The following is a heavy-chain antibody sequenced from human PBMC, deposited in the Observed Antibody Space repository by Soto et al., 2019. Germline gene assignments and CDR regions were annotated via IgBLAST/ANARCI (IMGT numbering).Heavy chain of an antibody. V-gene: IGHV3-33*01. CDR2: IWYDGSKK. CDR3: ARDASYYSLWSGYYPSRNGMDV. D-gene: IGHD3-3*01. CDR1: GFTFSSFG. J-gene: IGHJ6*02. Sequence: VPVVESGGGVVQPGRSLRLSCAASGFTFSSFGMHWVRQAPGKGLEWVSLIWYDGSKKSYGDSVKGRFTISRDNYRNTVYLELNSLTADATAVYYCARDASYYSLWSGYYPSRNGMDVWGQGTTVTVSS.